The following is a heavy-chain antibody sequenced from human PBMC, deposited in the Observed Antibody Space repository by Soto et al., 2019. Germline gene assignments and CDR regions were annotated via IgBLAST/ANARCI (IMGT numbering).Heavy chain of an antibody. CDR2: ISSSGSTI. CDR1: GFTFSNYE. Sequence: EVQLAESGGGLVQPGGSLRPSCAASGFTFSNYEMNWVRQAPGKGLEWVSYISSSGSTISYADSVKGRFTISRDNAKDSLYLQMKSLRAEDTAVYYCARVPTYYSPYYSYAMDVWGQGTTVTVSS. V-gene: IGHV3-48*03. CDR3: ARVPTYYSPYYSYAMDV. J-gene: IGHJ6*02. D-gene: IGHD3-10*01.